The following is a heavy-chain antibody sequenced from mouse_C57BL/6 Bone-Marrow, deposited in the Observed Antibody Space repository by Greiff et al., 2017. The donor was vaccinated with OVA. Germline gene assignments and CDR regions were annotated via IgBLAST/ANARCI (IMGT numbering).Heavy chain of an antibody. CDR3: ARRYYYGSSYDAMDY. D-gene: IGHD1-1*01. Sequence: QVQLKQPGAELVKPGASVKMSCKASGYTFTSYWITWVKQRPGQGLEWIGDIYPGSGSTNYNEKFKSKATLTVDTSSSTAYMQLSSLTSEDSAVYYCARRYYYGSSYDAMDYWGQGTSVTVSS. CDR2: IYPGSGST. V-gene: IGHV1-55*01. CDR1: GYTFTSYW. J-gene: IGHJ4*01.